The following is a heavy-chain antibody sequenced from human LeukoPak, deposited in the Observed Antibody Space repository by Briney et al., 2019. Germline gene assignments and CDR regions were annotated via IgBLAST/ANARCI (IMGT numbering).Heavy chain of an antibody. CDR2: IYYSGST. CDR3: ARVMITGGSGGSYPGGRFDY. D-gene: IGHD2-15*01. V-gene: IGHV4-39*07. CDR1: GVSISSSSYY. J-gene: IGHJ4*02. Sequence: PSETLSLTCTVSGVSISSSSYYWGWIRQPPGKGLEWIGTIYYSGSTYYNPSLKSRVTIAVDTSKNQFSLKLSSVTAADTAVYYCARVMITGGSGGSYPGGRFDYWGQGTLVTVSS.